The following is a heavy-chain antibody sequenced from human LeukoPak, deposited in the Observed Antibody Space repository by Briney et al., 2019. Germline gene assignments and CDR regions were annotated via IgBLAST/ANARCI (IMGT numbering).Heavy chain of an antibody. Sequence: GGSLRLSCAVSGITLNNYGMSWVRQAPGKGLEWVAGISDRGSRTNYADSVKGRFTISTDHPKNTLYLQMNSLRAEDTAVYFCAKRGVVIRVILVGFHKEAYYFDSWGQGALVTVSS. CDR3: AKRGVVIRVILVGFHKEAYYFDS. CDR1: GITLNNYG. D-gene: IGHD3-22*01. V-gene: IGHV3-23*01. J-gene: IGHJ4*02. CDR2: ISDRGSRT.